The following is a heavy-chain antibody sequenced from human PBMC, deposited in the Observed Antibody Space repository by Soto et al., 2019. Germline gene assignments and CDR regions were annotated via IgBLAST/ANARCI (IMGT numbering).Heavy chain of an antibody. V-gene: IGHV3-7*01. CDR3: VRDWSTFWGMDV. Sequence: GSLRLSCAAFGFTFSTYLMKWVRQAPGKGLEWVANIKQDGSEKYYVDSVKGRFAISRDNAKDSLFLQMNNLRAEDTAVYYCVRDWSTFWGMDVWGQGTTVTVSS. CDR1: GFTFSTYL. J-gene: IGHJ6*02. CDR2: IKQDGSEK.